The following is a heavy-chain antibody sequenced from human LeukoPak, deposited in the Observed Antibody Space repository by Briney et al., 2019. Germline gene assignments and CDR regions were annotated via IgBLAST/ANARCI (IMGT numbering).Heavy chain of an antibody. Sequence: GGSLRLSCAASGFTFSSYTMSWVRQAPGKGLEWVSSISSGSSYIYYADSVKGRLTISRDNAKNSLYLQMNSLRTEDTAVYYCARAGAYCSSTSCYGPAYYWGQGTLVTVSS. D-gene: IGHD2-2*01. CDR1: GFTFSSYT. CDR2: ISSGSSYI. CDR3: ARAGAYCSSTSCYGPAYY. J-gene: IGHJ4*02. V-gene: IGHV3-21*01.